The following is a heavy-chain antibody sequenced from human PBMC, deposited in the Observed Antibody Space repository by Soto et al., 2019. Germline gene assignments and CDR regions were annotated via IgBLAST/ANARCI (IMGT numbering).Heavy chain of an antibody. D-gene: IGHD2-15*01. CDR2: ISTSTTYT. CDR3: ARDRGAYCSGGKCDSVAFFDY. CDR1: GFSFTDFY. Sequence: QVQLVESGGGLVKPGGSLRLSCAASGFSFTDFYMNWIRQVPGKGLEWVALISTSTTYTKYADSVKGRFTISRDNAKNSLYLQMSSLRAEDTALYYCARDRGAYCSGGKCDSVAFFDYWGRGTLVNVSS. J-gene: IGHJ4*02. V-gene: IGHV3-11*05.